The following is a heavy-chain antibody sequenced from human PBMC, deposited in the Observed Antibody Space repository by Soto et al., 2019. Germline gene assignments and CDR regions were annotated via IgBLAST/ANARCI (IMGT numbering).Heavy chain of an antibody. CDR2: ISISSSTI. J-gene: IGHJ5*02. D-gene: IGHD6-13*01. V-gene: IGHV3-48*01. CDR3: ARHPERIAQIGWFDP. Sequence: EVQLVESGGGLVQPGGSLRLSWAASGLTFSSYSLNWVRKAPGKGLEWVSNISISSSTIYYADSVKGRFTISRDNAKNSLYLQMNSLRAEDTAVYYCARHPERIAQIGWFDPWGQGTLVTVSS. CDR1: GLTFSSYS.